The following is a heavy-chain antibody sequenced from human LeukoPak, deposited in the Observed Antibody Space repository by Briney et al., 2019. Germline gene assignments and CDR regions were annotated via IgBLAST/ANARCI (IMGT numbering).Heavy chain of an antibody. CDR3: ARDQKDYVWGSYRPAEYFQH. CDR1: GYTFTGYY. J-gene: IGHJ1*01. D-gene: IGHD3-16*02. V-gene: IGHV1-46*01. Sequence: GASVKVSCKASGYTFTGYYMHWVRQAPGQGLEWMGIINPSGGSTSYAQKFQGRVTMTRDTSTSTVHMELSSLRSEDTAVYYCARDQKDYVWGSYRPAEYFQHWGQGTLVTVSS. CDR2: INPSGGST.